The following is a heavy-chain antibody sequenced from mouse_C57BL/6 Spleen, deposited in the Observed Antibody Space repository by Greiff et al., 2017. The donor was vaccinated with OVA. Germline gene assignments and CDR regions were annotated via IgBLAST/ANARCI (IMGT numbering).Heavy chain of an antibody. J-gene: IGHJ4*01. D-gene: IGHD1-1*01. CDR3: ARALYYEDAMDY. CDR2: IDPSDSET. V-gene: IGHV1-52*01. CDR1: GYTFTSYW. Sequence: QVQLKQPGAELVRPGSSVKLSCKASGYTFTSYWMHWVKQRPIQGLEWIGNIDPSDSETHYNQKFKDKATLTVDKSSSTAYMQLSSLTSEDSAVYYCARALYYEDAMDYWGQGTSVTVSS.